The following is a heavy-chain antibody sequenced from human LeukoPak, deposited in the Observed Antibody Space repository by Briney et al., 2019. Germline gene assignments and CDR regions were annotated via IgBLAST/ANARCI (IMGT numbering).Heavy chain of an antibody. J-gene: IGHJ6*04. D-gene: IGHD6-13*01. CDR3: TRPGVAAALVAPMDV. V-gene: IGHV3-74*01. CDR1: GFTFSNYW. Sequence: GGSLRLSCAASGFTFSNYWIHWVRQAPGKGLVWVSRINSDGSGTRYADFVKGRFTISRDDSKNTAYLQMNSLKTEDTAVYYCTRPGVAAALVAPMDVWGKGTTVTVSS. CDR2: INSDGSGT.